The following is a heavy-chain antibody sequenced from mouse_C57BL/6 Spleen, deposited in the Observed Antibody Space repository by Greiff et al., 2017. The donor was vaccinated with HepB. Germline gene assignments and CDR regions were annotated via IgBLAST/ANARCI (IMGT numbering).Heavy chain of an antibody. J-gene: IGHJ3*01. CDR1: GFSLTSYG. D-gene: IGHD1-1*01. V-gene: IGHV2-2*01. CDR2: IWSGGST. CDR3: AINPDHYYGSSYAWFAD. Sequence: QVQLKESGPGLVQPSQSLSITCTVSGFSLTSYGVHWVRQSPGKGLEWLGVIWSGGSTDYNAAFISRLSISKDNSKSQVFFKMNSLQADDTAIYYCAINPDHYYGSSYAWFADWGQGTLVTVSA.